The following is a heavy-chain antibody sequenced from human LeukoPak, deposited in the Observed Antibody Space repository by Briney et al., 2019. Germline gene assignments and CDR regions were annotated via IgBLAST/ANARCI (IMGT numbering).Heavy chain of an antibody. CDR1: GYTFTGYY. CDR3: ARAACSGRSSLPPFDY. CDR2: INPNSGGT. Sequence: ASVTVSCKASGYTFTGYYMHWVRQAPGQGLEWMGWINPNSGGTNYAQKFQGRVTMTRDTSISTAYMELSRLRSDDTAVYYCARAACSGRSSLPPFDYWGQGTLVTVSS. V-gene: IGHV1-2*02. J-gene: IGHJ4*02. D-gene: IGHD6-19*01.